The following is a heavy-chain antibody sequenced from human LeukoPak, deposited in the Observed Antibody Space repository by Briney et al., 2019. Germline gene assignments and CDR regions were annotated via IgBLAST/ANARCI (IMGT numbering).Heavy chain of an antibody. CDR3: ARDLVKIQVNYFDL. Sequence: ASVKVSCKASGYSFTSFGISWVRQAPGQGLERIGWISGYNGVANYARSLQGRITMTRDTPTSTAYMELRSLRSDDTAVYYCARDLVKIQVNYFDLWGQGTLVTVSS. D-gene: IGHD1-1*01. CDR1: GYSFTSFG. V-gene: IGHV1-18*04. J-gene: IGHJ4*02. CDR2: ISGYNGVA.